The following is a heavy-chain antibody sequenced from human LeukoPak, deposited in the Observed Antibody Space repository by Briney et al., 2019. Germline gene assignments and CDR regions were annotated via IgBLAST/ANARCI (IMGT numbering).Heavy chain of an antibody. J-gene: IGHJ6*02. CDR2: IIPIFGTA. CDR1: GGTFSSYA. Sequence: SVKVSCKASGGTFSSYAISWVRQAPGQGLEWMGGIIPIFGTANYAQRFQGRVTITADESTSTAYMELSSLRSEDTAVYYCARWDSSGFPAGYYYGMDVWGQGTTVTVSS. CDR3: ARWDSSGFPAGYYYGMDV. D-gene: IGHD6-19*01. V-gene: IGHV1-69*13.